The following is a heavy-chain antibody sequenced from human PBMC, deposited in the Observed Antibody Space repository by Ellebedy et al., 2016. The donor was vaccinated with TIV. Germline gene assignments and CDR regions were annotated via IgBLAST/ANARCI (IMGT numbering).Heavy chain of an antibody. CDR3: ASEGSGSYFMGWFDP. J-gene: IGHJ5*02. CDR2: IGGADDT. Sequence: GESLKISCAASRFTFSSYDMHWVRQGTGKGLEWVSAIGGADDTYYSVSVKGRFTISRENAKNSLYLQMNSLTAGDTAVYYCASEGSGSYFMGWFDPWGQGTLVTVSS. D-gene: IGHD3-10*01. V-gene: IGHV3-13*01. CDR1: RFTFSSYD.